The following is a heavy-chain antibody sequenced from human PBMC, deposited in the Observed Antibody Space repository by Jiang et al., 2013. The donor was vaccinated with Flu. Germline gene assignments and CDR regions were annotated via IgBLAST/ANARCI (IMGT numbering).Heavy chain of an antibody. CDR3: ARDYYDSSGYYYYYGMDV. J-gene: IGHJ6*02. CDR1: GGSISSGSYY. Sequence: TCTVSGGSISSGSYYWSWIRQPAGKGLEWIGRIYTSGSTNYNPSLKSRVTISVDTSKNQFSLKLSSVTAADTAVYYCARDYYDSSGYYYYYGMDVWGQGTTVTVSS. CDR2: IYTSGST. V-gene: IGHV4-61*02. D-gene: IGHD3-22*01.